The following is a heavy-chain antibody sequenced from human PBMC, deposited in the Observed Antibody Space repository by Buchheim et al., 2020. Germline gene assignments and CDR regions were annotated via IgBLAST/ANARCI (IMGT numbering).Heavy chain of an antibody. CDR2: ISYDGSNK. CDR3: ARNCDYYYGMDV. Sequence: QVQLVESGGGVVQPGRSLRLSCAGSGFTFSSYVMHWVRQAPGKGLEWVAVISYDGSNKYYADSVKGRFTXSRDNSKNTLYLQMNSLRADDTAVYYCARNCDYYYGMDVWGQGTT. D-gene: IGHD2-21*01. V-gene: IGHV3-30*03. CDR1: GFTFSSYV. J-gene: IGHJ6*02.